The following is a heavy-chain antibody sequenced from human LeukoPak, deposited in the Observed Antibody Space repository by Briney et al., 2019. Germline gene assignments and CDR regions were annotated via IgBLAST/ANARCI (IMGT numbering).Heavy chain of an antibody. CDR1: GGSISSYY. V-gene: IGHV4-4*07. D-gene: IGHD3-3*01. J-gene: IGHJ6*03. CDR2: IYTSGST. CDR3: ARALRWSGPGDYYYMDV. Sequence: PSETLSLTCTVSGGSISSYYWSWIRQPAGKGLEWIGRIYTSGSTNYNPSLKSRVTMSVDTSKNQFSLKLSSVTAADAAVYYCARALRWSGPGDYYYMDVWGKGTTVTVSS.